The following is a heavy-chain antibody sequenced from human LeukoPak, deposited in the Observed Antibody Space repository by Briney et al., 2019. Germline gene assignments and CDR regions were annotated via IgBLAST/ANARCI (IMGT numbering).Heavy chain of an antibody. CDR2: INAGNGNT. D-gene: IGHD1-7*01. J-gene: IGHJ3*02. CDR3: ARGGELELRSWGGDAFDI. CDR1: GYTFTSYA. Sequence: ASVKVSCKASGYTFTSYAMHWVRQAPGQRLEWMGWINAGNGNTKYSQEFQGRVTITRDTSASTAYMELSSLRSEDMAVYYCARGGELELRSWGGDAFDIWGQGTMVTVSS. V-gene: IGHV1-3*03.